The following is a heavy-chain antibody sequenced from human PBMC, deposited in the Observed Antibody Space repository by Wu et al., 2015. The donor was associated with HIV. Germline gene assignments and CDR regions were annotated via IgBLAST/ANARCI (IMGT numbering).Heavy chain of an antibody. J-gene: IGHJ4*02. CDR3: ARRHKPSNFDFWSGYYYFDF. V-gene: IGHV1-18*01. Sequence: QVQLAQSGAEVKKPGASVKVSCKASGYTFTEYAISWVRQDPGQGLEWMGWISTYNGDTNYAQKFQGRMTMTTNTYTSTAYMELSSLRSDDTAVYYCARRHKPSNFDFWSGYYYFDFWGQGTLVTVSS. D-gene: IGHD3-3*01. CDR2: ISTYNGDT. CDR1: GYTFTEYA.